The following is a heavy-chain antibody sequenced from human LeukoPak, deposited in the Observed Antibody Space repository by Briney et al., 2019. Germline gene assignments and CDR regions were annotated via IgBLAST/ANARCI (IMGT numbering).Heavy chain of an antibody. V-gene: IGHV4-34*01. Sequence: SETLSLTCAVYGGSFSGYYWSWIRQPPGKGLEWIGEINHSGSTNYNPSLKSRVTISVDTSKNQFSLKLSSVTAADTAVYYCARANPTFYYDGRGGGYFDYGAREP. J-gene: IGHJ4*02. CDR3: ARANPTFYYDGRGGGYFDY. CDR1: GGSFSGYY. D-gene: IGHD3-22*01. CDR2: INHSGST.